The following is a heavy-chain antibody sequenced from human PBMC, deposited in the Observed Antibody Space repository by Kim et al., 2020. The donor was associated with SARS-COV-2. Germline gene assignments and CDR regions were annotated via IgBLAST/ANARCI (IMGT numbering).Heavy chain of an antibody. J-gene: IGHJ6*02. D-gene: IGHD3-3*01. CDR3: AREYFSVTIFGVVSRHGMDV. Sequence: SETLSLTCTVSGGSISSGDYYWSWIRQPPGKGLEWIGYFYYSGSTYYNPSLKSRVTISVDTSKNQFSLKLSSVTAADTAVYYCAREYFSVTIFGVVSRHGMDVWGQGTTVTVSS. CDR1: GGSISSGDYY. V-gene: IGHV4-30-4*01. CDR2: FYYSGST.